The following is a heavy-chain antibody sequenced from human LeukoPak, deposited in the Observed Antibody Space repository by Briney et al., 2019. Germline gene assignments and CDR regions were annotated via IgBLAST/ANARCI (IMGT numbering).Heavy chain of an antibody. CDR3: TTYSSGHY. CDR1: GFTFSVSD. CDR2: IGVKTNSYAT. Sequence: GGSLRLSCAASGFTFSVSDMHWVRQASGKGLEWVGRIGVKTNSYATAYAAALQCRFTISRDDSKNTAYLQMNSLTTEDTAMYYCTTYSSGHYWGQGTLVTVSS. J-gene: IGHJ4*02. V-gene: IGHV3-73*01. D-gene: IGHD6-19*01.